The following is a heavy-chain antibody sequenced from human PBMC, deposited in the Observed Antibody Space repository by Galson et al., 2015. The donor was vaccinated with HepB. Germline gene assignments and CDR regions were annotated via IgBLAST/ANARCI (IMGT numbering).Heavy chain of an antibody. D-gene: IGHD3-10*01. CDR2: ISGSGGST. V-gene: IGHV3-23*01. CDR3: AKSQGLNRATNYFDY. J-gene: IGHJ4*02. CDR1: GFTFSSYA. Sequence: SLRLSCAASGFTFSSYAMSWVRQAPGKGLEWVSAISGSGGSTYYADSVKGRFTISRDNSKNTLYMQMNSLRAEDTAVCYCAKSQGLNRATNYFDYWGQGTLVTVSS.